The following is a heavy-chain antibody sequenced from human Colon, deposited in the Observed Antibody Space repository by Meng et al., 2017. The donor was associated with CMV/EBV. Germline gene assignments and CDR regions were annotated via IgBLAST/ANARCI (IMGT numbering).Heavy chain of an antibody. CDR2: AGCTGYTT. Sequence: GESLKISCATSGFTFSSYGLHWVRQAPGKGLEWVTTAGCTGYTTYYADSVKGRFTISRDNSKNTLSLEMSSLRAEDTAVYYCVKGFLSGSYYPRDAFDIWGQGTMVTVSS. J-gene: IGHJ3*02. CDR3: VKGFLSGSYYPRDAFDI. V-gene: IGHV3-23*01. CDR1: GFTFSSYG. D-gene: IGHD3-10*01.